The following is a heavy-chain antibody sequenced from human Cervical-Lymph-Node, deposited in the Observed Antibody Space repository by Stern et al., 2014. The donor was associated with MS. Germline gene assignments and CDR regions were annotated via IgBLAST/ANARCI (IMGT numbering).Heavy chain of an antibody. D-gene: IGHD1-1*01. CDR3: AHLTTATALDY. V-gene: IGHV2-5*02. CDR1: GFSLSTSGVG. CDR2: IYWDDDK. Sequence: SGPTLVKPTQTLTLTCTFSGFSLSTSGVGVGWIRQPPGKALEWLALIYWDDDKRYSPSLESRLTITKDPSKNLVFLTMTNMDPVDTATYYCAHLTTATALDYWGQGTLVTVSS. J-gene: IGHJ4*02.